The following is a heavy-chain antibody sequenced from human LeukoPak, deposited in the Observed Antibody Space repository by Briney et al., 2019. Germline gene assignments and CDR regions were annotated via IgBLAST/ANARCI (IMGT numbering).Heavy chain of an antibody. J-gene: IGHJ6*04. Sequence: PGGSLRLSCAASGFTFSSYAMSWVRQAPGKGLEWVSAISGSGGSAYYADSVKGRFTISRDNSKNTLYLQMNSLRAEDTAVYYCAKDHGSGSPGYYYYGMDVWGKGTTVTVSS. V-gene: IGHV3-23*01. CDR3: AKDHGSGSPGYYYYGMDV. D-gene: IGHD3-10*01. CDR2: ISGSGGSA. CDR1: GFTFSSYA.